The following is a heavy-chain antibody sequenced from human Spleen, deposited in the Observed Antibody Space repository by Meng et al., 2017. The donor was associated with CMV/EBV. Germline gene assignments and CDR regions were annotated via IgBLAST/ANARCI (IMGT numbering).Heavy chain of an antibody. CDR1: TFTGYY. CDR2: INPNSDGT. V-gene: IGHV1-2*02. CDR3: ARGPSVTVGGVIIWPLED. J-gene: IGHJ4*02. Sequence: TFTGYYMHWVRQAPGQGLEWMGWINPNSDGTNYAQKFQGRVTMIRDTSISTAYMELSRLRSDDTAVYYCARGPSVTVGGVIIWPLEDWGQGTLVTVSS. D-gene: IGHD3-16*02.